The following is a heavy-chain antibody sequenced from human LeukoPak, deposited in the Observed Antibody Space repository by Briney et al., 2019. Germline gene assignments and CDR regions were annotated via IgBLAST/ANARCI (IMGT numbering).Heavy chain of an antibody. D-gene: IGHD3-22*01. CDR3: AKAYYYDSSGYLYYFDY. V-gene: IGHV3-23*01. CDR2: ISGSGGST. Sequence: GGSLKLSCAASGFTFSSYGMSWVRQAPGKGLEWVSAISGSGGSTYYADSVKGRFTISRDNSKNKLYLQMNSLRAEDMAVYYCAKAYYYDSSGYLYYFDYWGQGTLVTVSS. J-gene: IGHJ4*02. CDR1: GFTFSSYG.